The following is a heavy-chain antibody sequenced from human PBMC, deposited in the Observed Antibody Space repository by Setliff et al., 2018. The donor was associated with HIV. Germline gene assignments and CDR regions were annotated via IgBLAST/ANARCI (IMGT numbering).Heavy chain of an antibody. Sequence: GGSLRLSCAGSGFTFRDYWMHWVRQAPGKGLVWVSQIDDDGRTTYADSVKGRFTISRDNAKKLVYLQMNSLRAEDTAIYYCARDRASSGYYARFDHWGQGTLVTVSS. D-gene: IGHD3-22*01. J-gene: IGHJ4*02. CDR2: IDDDGRT. CDR1: GFTFRDYW. V-gene: IGHV3-74*01. CDR3: ARDRASSGYYARFDH.